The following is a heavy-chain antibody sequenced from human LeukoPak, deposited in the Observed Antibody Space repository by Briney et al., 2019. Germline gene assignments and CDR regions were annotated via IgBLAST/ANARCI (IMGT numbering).Heavy chain of an antibody. CDR2: FNIDGSST. V-gene: IGHV3-74*01. CDR1: GFTFSTYW. J-gene: IGHJ4*02. CDR3: AKEIWPTVTTPGHTHFDY. Sequence: GGSLRLSCAASGFTFSTYWMHWVRQAPGKGLVWVSRFNIDGSSTSYADSVKGRFTISRDNSKNTLCLQMNSLRAEDTAVYYCAKEIWPTVTTPGHTHFDYWGQGTLVTVSS. D-gene: IGHD4-17*01.